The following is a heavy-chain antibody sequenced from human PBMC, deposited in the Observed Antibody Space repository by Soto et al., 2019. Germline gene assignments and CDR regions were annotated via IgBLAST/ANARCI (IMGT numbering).Heavy chain of an antibody. CDR1: GFTVSSNY. Sequence: GGSLRLCCAASGFTVSSNYMSWVRQAPGKGLEWVSVIYSGGSTYYADSVKGRFTISRDNSKNTLYLQMNSLRAEDTAVYYCARAVIKGCFDYWGQGTLVTVSS. CDR2: IYSGGST. J-gene: IGHJ4*02. D-gene: IGHD3-22*01. CDR3: ARAVIKGCFDY. V-gene: IGHV3-53*01.